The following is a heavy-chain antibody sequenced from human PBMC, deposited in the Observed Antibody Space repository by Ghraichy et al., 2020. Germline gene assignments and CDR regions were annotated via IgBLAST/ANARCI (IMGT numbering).Heavy chain of an antibody. CDR1: GFTFEDYA. CDR2: ISWSSNTM. Sequence: SLRLSCAASGFTFEDYAMHWVRQVPGKGPEWVSGISWSSNTMDYAESVRGRFFISRDNAKKSLYLYMDNLRPEDTALYYCAKDKQGTYYYGALDVWGQGTAVTVS. J-gene: IGHJ6*02. D-gene: IGHD3-10*01. V-gene: IGHV3-9*01. CDR3: AKDKQGTYYYGALDV.